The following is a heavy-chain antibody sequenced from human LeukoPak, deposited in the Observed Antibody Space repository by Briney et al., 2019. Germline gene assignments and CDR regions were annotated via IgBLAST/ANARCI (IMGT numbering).Heavy chain of an antibody. CDR1: GYSISTGYY. CDR2: VFQSGST. CDR3: ARDG. J-gene: IGHJ4*02. V-gene: IGHV4-38-2*02. Sequence: PSETLSLTCTVSGYSISTGYYWGWIRQTPGKGLEWIASVFQSGSTYYNPSLESRVSMSVDMSKNQFSLKLKSVTAADTAVYYCARDGWSQGTLVTVSS.